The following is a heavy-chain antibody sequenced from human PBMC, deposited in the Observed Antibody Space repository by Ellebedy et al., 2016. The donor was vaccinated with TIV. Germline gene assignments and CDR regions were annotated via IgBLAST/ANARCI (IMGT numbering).Heavy chain of an antibody. CDR3: AKDWNWNDDYYGMDV. J-gene: IGHJ6*02. CDR1: GFTFSSYA. CDR2: ISGSGGTT. Sequence: GESLKISXAASGFTFSSYAMSWVRQAPGKGLEWVSAISGSGGTTYYADSVKGRFTISRDNSKNTLYLQMNSLRAEDTAVYYCAKDWNWNDDYYGMDVWGQGTTVTVSS. D-gene: IGHD1-1*01. V-gene: IGHV3-23*01.